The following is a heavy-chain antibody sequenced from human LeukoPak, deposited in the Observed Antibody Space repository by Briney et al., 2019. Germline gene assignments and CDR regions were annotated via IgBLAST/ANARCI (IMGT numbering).Heavy chain of an antibody. CDR1: GFTFSNFG. D-gene: IGHD3-10*01. V-gene: IGHV3-23*01. Sequence: TGGSLRLSCAASGFTFSNFGVTWVRQTPGKGLEWVSGISGSGGSTYYADSVKGRFTISRDNSKNTLYLQMNSLRVEDTAVFYCARGLGAVDVWGKGTTVIVSS. CDR3: ARGLGAVDV. CDR2: ISGSGGST. J-gene: IGHJ6*04.